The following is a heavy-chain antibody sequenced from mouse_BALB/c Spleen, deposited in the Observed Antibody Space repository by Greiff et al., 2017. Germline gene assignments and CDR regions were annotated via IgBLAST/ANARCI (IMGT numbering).Heavy chain of an antibody. D-gene: IGHD4-1*01. CDR2: IDPETGGT. CDR3: TRLGRLAY. J-gene: IGHJ3*01. Sequence: LQQSGAELVRPGASVTLSCKASGYTFTDYEMHWVKQTPVHGLEWIGAIDPETGGTAYNQKFKGKATLTADKSSSTAYMELRSLTSEDSAVYYCTRLGRLAYWGQGTLVTVSA. CDR1: GYTFTDYE. V-gene: IGHV1-15*01.